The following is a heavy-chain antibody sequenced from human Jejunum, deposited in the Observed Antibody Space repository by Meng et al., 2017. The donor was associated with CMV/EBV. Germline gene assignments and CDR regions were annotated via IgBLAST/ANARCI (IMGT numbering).Heavy chain of an antibody. CDR3: ARGGYDFWSAKSPFDY. D-gene: IGHD3-3*01. V-gene: IGHV1-2*02. Sequence: TFTGHYIHWVRQAPGQGLEWMSWINPNTGGTNYAQIFQGRITMTWDTSISAAYMKLTSLTSDDTAVYYCARGGYDFWSAKSPFDYWGQGTLVTVSS. CDR2: INPNTGGT. CDR1: TFTGHY. J-gene: IGHJ4*02.